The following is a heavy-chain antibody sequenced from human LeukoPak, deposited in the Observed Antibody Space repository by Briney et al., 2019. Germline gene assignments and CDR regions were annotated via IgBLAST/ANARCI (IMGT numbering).Heavy chain of an antibody. CDR1: GFTFSSYW. D-gene: IGHD2-2*01. Sequence: GGSLRLSCVASGFTFSSYWMSWVRQAPGKGLEWVANIKQDGSEKYYVDSEKGRFTISRDNAKNSLYLQMDSLRAEDTAVYYCARESSSSSPYYWGQGTLVTVSS. CDR3: ARESSSSSPYY. V-gene: IGHV3-7*04. J-gene: IGHJ4*02. CDR2: IKQDGSEK.